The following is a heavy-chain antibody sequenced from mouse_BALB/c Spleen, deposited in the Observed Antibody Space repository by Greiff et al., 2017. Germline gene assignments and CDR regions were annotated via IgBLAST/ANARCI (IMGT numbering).Heavy chain of an antibody. Sequence: EVHLVESGGGLVQPGGSLRLSCATSGFTFTDYYMSWVRQPPGKALEWLGFIRNKANGYTTEYSASVKGRFTISRDNSQSILYLQMNTLRAEDSATYYCARDIASSAMDYWGQGTSVTVSS. D-gene: IGHD6-2*01. CDR3: ARDIASSAMDY. J-gene: IGHJ4*01. CDR2: IRNKANGYTT. CDR1: GFTFTDYY. V-gene: IGHV7-3*02.